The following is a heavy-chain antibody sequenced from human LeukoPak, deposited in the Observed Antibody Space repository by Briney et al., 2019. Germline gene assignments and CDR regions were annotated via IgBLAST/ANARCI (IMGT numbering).Heavy chain of an antibody. D-gene: IGHD3-22*01. CDR1: GGSISSGGYY. V-gene: IGHV4-31*03. CDR3: ARYYYDRDYYYYYGMDV. J-gene: IGHJ6*02. CDR2: IYYSGST. Sequence: SGTLSLTCTVFGGSISSGGYYWSWIRQHPGKGLEWIGYIYYSGSTYYNPSLKSRVTISVDTSKNQFSLKLSSVTAADTAVYYCARYYYDRDYYYYYGMDVWGQGTTVTVSS.